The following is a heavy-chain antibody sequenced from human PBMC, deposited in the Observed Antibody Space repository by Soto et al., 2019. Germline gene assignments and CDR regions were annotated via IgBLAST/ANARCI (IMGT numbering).Heavy chain of an antibody. J-gene: IGHJ5*02. CDR1: GGPFSGYY. D-gene: IGHD3-3*01. Sequence: QVQLQQWGAGLLKPSETLSLTCAVYGGPFSGYYWNWIRQPPGKGLEWIGEITHTGTTSYNPSLKSRVSISVDTSKNQFSLNLSSVTTADTAIYYCARMRFGEVPYWFDPWGQGILVTVS. V-gene: IGHV4-34*01. CDR2: ITHTGTT. CDR3: ARMRFGEVPYWFDP.